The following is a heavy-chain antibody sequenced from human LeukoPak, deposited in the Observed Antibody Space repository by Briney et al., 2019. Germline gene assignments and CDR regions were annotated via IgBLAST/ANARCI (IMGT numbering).Heavy chain of an antibody. Sequence: GGSLRLSCAASGFTFDDYTMHWVRQAPGKGLERDSLISWDGGNTFYADSVKGRFTISRDNSKNSLYLQMNSLRTEDTALYYCAKDFLRGYSYGYFDYWGQGTLVTVSS. CDR3: AKDFLRGYSYGYFDY. V-gene: IGHV3-43*01. CDR2: ISWDGGNT. J-gene: IGHJ4*02. D-gene: IGHD5-18*01. CDR1: GFTFDDYT.